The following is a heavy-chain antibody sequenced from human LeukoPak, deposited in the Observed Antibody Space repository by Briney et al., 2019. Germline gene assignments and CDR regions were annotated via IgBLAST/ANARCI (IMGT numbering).Heavy chain of an antibody. CDR2: INPNSGGT. D-gene: IGHD3-22*01. CDR1: GYTFTGYY. CDR3: ARPIEYYYESSGFDP. J-gene: IGHJ5*02. Sequence: GESLKISCKASGYTFTGYYIHWVRQAPGQGLEWMGRINPNSGGTNYAQKFQGRVTMTRDTSISTAYMELSRLRSDDTAVYYCARPIEYYYESSGFDPWGQGTLVTVSS. V-gene: IGHV1-2*06.